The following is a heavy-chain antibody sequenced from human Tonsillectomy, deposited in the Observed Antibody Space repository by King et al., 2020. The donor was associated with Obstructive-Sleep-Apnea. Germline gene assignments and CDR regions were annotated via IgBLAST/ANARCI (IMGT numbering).Heavy chain of an antibody. CDR3: ARHTTDYDVLTGYSYHFDS. J-gene: IGHJ4*02. CDR2: IYYSGST. Sequence: VQLQQSGPGLVKPSETLSLTCTVSVGSIISYYWSWIRQPPGKGLEWIGYIYYSGSTKYNPSLKNRVTISVETSQTQFSLKLSSVTAADTAVYYCARHTTDYDVLTGYSYHFDSWGQGTLVTVSS. CDR1: VGSIISYY. V-gene: IGHV4-59*08. D-gene: IGHD3-9*01.